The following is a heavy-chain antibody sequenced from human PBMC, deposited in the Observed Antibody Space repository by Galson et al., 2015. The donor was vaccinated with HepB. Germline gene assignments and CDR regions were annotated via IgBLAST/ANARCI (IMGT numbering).Heavy chain of an antibody. CDR2: ISDTGSHT. D-gene: IGHD1/OR15-1a*01. V-gene: IGHV3-23*01. Sequence: ALRLSCAASGFPFCSYAMSWVRQAPGEGREWVSAISDTGSHTYYVDSVKGRFTISRDNSKNTVYLQMNSLRAEDTAEYYCAVGWNRSGSLEKWGQGTLVTVSS. CDR1: GFPFCSYA. J-gene: IGHJ4*02. CDR3: AVGWNRSGSLEK.